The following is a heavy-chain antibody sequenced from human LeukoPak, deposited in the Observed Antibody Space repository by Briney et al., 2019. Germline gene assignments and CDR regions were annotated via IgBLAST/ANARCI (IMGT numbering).Heavy chain of an antibody. D-gene: IGHD6-13*01. J-gene: IGHJ4*02. CDR1: GFTFSSYR. Sequence: GGSLRLSCAASGFTFSSYRMNWVRQAPGKGLEWVSYITSRSSTIYYADSVKGRFTISRDNAKNSLYLQMNSLRAEDTAVYYCARDIGIAAAGDYWGQGTLVTVSS. CDR2: ITSRSSTI. V-gene: IGHV3-48*04. CDR3: ARDIGIAAAGDY.